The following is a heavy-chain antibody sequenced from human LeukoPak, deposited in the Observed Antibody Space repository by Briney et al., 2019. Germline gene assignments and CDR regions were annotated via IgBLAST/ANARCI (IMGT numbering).Heavy chain of an antibody. CDR3: ASAFYGSGSYSFDY. Sequence: PSETLSLTCTVSGGSISSCYWSWIRQPPGKGLEWIGYIYYSGSTNYNPSLKSRVTISVDASKNQFSLKLSSVTAADTAVYYCASAFYGSGSYSFDYWGQGTLVTVSS. J-gene: IGHJ4*02. CDR1: GGSISSCY. CDR2: IYYSGST. V-gene: IGHV4-59*01. D-gene: IGHD3-10*01.